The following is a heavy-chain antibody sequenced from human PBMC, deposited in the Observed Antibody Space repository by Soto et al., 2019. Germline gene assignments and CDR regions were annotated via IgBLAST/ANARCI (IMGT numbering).Heavy chain of an antibody. CDR3: AKDQQGYYYGVDV. J-gene: IGHJ6*02. V-gene: IGHV5-51*01. CDR1: GYSFSTFW. CDR2: IYPGDSDT. Sequence: PGESLKISCKASGYSFSTFWIGWVRQIPGKGLEWMGFIYPGDSDTTYSPSFRGQVTISRDNSKNTLYLQMNSLRAEDTAVYYCAKDQQGYYYGVDVWGQGTTVTVSS.